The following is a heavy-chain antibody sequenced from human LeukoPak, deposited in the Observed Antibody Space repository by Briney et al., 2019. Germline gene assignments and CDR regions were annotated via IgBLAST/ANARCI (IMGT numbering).Heavy chain of an antibody. D-gene: IGHD3-16*02. CDR2: ISGSGGST. V-gene: IGHV3-23*01. J-gene: IGHJ4*02. CDR1: GFTFSICA. Sequence: GGSLRLSYAASGFTFSICAMRWVRQPPGKGLEWVSAISGSGGSTYYADSVKGRFTISRDNSKNTLYLQMNSLRAEDTAVYYCAASSSGESSLWRFDYWGQGTLVTVSS. CDR3: AASSSGESSLWRFDY.